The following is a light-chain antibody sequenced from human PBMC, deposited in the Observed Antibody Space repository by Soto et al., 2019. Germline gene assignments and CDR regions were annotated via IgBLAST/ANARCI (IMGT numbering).Light chain of an antibody. CDR2: DAS. V-gene: IGKV3-11*01. CDR3: QQSSNWPLT. CDR1: QSVSSY. Sequence: EIVLTQSPATLSLSPGERATLSCRASQSVSSYLAWYQQKPGQAPRLLIYDASNRATGIPARFSGSGSGTEFTLTISSLEPEDFAVYYCQQSSNWPLTFGGGTKVEIK. J-gene: IGKJ4*01.